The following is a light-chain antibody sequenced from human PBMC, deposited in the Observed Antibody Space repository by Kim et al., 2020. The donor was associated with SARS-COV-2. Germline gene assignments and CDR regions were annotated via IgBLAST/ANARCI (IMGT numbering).Light chain of an antibody. CDR1: QSINIC. CDR3: QQYDSHPYT. CDR2: KAS. Sequence: DIQMTQSPSTLSASVGDRVTITCRASQSINICLAWYQQKPGKAPKLLIYKASTLEGGVPSRFSGSGSGTEFTLTISTLQPDDFATYSCQQYDSHPYTFGQGTKLEI. J-gene: IGKJ2*01. V-gene: IGKV1-5*03.